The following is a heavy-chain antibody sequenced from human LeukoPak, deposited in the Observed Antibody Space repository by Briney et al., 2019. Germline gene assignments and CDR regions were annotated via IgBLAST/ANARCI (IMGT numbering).Heavy chain of an antibody. D-gene: IGHD3-16*02. CDR3: ASPAVWGELSLRY. J-gene: IGHJ4*02. CDR2: VRGSGTDT. CDR1: GFTFSTYA. V-gene: IGHV3-23*01. Sequence: GGSLRLSCAASGFTFSTYAMSWVRQAPGKGLEWVSAVRGSGTDTYYADSVKGRFTISRDNSKNTVYLQMNSLRAEDTAVYYCASPAVWGELSLRYWGQGTLVTVSS.